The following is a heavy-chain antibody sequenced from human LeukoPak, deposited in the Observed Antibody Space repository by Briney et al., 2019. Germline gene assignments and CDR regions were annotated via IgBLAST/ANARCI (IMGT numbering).Heavy chain of an antibody. CDR3: ERDDCSSTSCYGPTGNYGMDV. J-gene: IGHJ6*02. Sequence: GGSLRLSCAASGFTFSSYGMNWVRQAPGKGLEWVSSISSSSSYIYYADSVKGRFTISRDNAKNSLYLQMNSLRAEDTAVYYCERDDCSSTSCYGPTGNYGMDVWGQGTTVTVSS. CDR1: GFTFSSYG. D-gene: IGHD2-2*01. V-gene: IGHV3-21*01. CDR2: ISSSSSYI.